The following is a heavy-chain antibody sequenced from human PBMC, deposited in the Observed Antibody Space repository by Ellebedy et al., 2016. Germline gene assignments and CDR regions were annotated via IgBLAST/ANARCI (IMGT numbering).Heavy chain of an antibody. D-gene: IGHD2-2*01. V-gene: IGHV5-10-1*01. CDR3: ARRYCSSTSCAYGMDV. J-gene: IGHJ6*02. CDR2: IDPSDSYT. CDR1: GYSFTSYW. Sequence: GESLKISCKGSGYSFTSYWISWVRQMPGKGLEWMGRIDPSDSYTNYSPSFQGHVTISADKSISTAYLQWSSLKASDTAMYYCARRYCSSTSCAYGMDVWGQGTTVTVSS.